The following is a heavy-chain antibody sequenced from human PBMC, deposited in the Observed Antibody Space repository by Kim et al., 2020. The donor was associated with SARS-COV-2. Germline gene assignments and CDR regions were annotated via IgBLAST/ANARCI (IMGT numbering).Heavy chain of an antibody. CDR1: GYTFTSYG. Sequence: ASVKVSCKASGYTFTSYGISWVRQAPGQGLEWMGWISAYNGNTNYAQKLQGRVTMTTDTSTSTAYMELRSLRSDDTAVYYCARDGHILTGYYKGYYGMDVWGQGTTVTVSS. CDR3: ARDGHILTGYYKGYYGMDV. V-gene: IGHV1-18*01. D-gene: IGHD3-9*01. CDR2: ISAYNGNT. J-gene: IGHJ6*02.